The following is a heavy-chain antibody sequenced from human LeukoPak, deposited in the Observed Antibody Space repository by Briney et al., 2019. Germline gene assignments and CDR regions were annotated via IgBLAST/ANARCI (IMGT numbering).Heavy chain of an antibody. J-gene: IGHJ6*04. D-gene: IGHD1-1*01. CDR1: GFIFSDYG. CDR3: AKTGMLRRVGYLDV. Sequence: PGGSLRLSCVASGFIFSDYGIQWVRQAPGKGLEWVAVIAYDGNNTYYGDSVRGRFTISRDNSKKTVYLEMNSLRVEDTAVYYCAKTGMLRRVGYLDVWGKGTAVIVSS. CDR2: IAYDGNNT. V-gene: IGHV3-30*18.